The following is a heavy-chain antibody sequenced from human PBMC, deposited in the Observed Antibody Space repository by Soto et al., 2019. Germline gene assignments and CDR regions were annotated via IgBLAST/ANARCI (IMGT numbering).Heavy chain of an antibody. J-gene: IGHJ4*02. D-gene: IGHD4-4*01. CDR1: EFSVSSNY. CDR3: ARGSYRAFDY. Sequence: PGGSLRLSCAASEFSVSSNYLSWVRQAPGKGLEWVSGIYSGGTAYYADSVKGRFTLSRDNSKNTVYLQMNSLRVEDTAVYYCARGSYRAFDYWGQGTLVTVPS. V-gene: IGHV3-53*01. CDR2: IYSGGTA.